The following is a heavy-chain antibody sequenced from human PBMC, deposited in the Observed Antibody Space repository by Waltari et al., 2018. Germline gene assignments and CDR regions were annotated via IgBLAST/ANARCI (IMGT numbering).Heavy chain of an antibody. V-gene: IGHV1-69*10. Sequence: QVQLVQSGAEVKKPGSSVKVSCKASGGPFSSYAISWVRQAPGQGLEWMGGIIPILGIANYAQKFQGRVTITADKSTSTAYMELSSLRSEDTAVYYCARVHRDGYKGDAFDIWGQGTMVTVSS. CDR3: ARVHRDGYKGDAFDI. D-gene: IGHD5-12*01. J-gene: IGHJ3*02. CDR2: IIPILGIA. CDR1: GGPFSSYA.